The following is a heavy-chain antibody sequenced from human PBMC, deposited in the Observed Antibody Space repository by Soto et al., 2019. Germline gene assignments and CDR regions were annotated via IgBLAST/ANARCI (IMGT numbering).Heavy chain of an antibody. V-gene: IGHV5-51*01. CDR2: IYPGDSDT. D-gene: IGHD6-13*01. J-gene: IGHJ6*02. CDR3: ARTSAAGKYYYGMDV. Sequence: PGESLKISCKGSGYSFTSYWIGWVRQMPGKGLEWMGIIYPGDSDTRYSPSFQGHVTISAEKSISTAYLQWSSLKASDTAMYYCARTSAAGKYYYGMDVWGQGTTVTVSS. CDR1: GYSFTSYW.